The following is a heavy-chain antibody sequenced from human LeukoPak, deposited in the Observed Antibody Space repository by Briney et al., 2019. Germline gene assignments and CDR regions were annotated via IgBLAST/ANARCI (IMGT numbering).Heavy chain of an antibody. V-gene: IGHV3-21*01. Sequence: GGSLRLSCAASGITFSSYSMSWVRQAPGKGLEWVSSISRSGTNIYYADSVKGRFTISRDNAKNSLYLQVNSLRAEDTAVYYCARDGGYGSGSYYTLDYWGQGTLVTVSS. CDR1: GITFSSYS. CDR2: ISRSGTNI. J-gene: IGHJ4*02. D-gene: IGHD3-10*01. CDR3: ARDGGYGSGSYYTLDY.